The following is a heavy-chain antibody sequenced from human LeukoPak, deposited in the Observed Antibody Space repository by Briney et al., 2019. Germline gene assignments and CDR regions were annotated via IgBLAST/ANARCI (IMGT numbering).Heavy chain of an antibody. Sequence: GASVKVSCKASVYTFTSYDISWVRQAPGQGLEWMGWISAYNGNTNYAQKLQGRVTMTTDTSTSTAYMELRSLRSDDTAVYYCASSTMVRPGGAFDIWGQGTMVTVSS. V-gene: IGHV1-18*01. J-gene: IGHJ3*02. CDR1: VYTFTSYD. CDR2: ISAYNGNT. D-gene: IGHD3-10*01. CDR3: ASSTMVRPGGAFDI.